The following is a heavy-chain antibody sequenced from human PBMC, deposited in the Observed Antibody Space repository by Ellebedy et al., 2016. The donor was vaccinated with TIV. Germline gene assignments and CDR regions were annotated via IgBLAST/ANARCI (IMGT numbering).Heavy chain of an antibody. Sequence: GGSLRLSXAASGFTFSSFAMYWVRQAPGKGLEWLANIIQDGSEKYYVDSVKGRFTISRDNAKKSLYLQINSLRVEDTAVYYCAREGSGWNHLDYWGQGTLVTVSS. V-gene: IGHV3-7*01. CDR1: GFTFSSFA. CDR3: AREGSGWNHLDY. D-gene: IGHD6-19*01. J-gene: IGHJ4*02. CDR2: IIQDGSEK.